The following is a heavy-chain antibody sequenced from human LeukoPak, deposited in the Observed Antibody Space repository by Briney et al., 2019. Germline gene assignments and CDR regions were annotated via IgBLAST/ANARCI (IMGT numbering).Heavy chain of an antibody. V-gene: IGHV1-18*01. Sequence: ASVKVSCKASGGTFSSYAISWVRQAPGQGLEWMGWISAYNGNTNYAQKLQGRVTMTTDTSTSTAYMELRSLRSDDTAVYYCAKTGNIGYCSGGSCYPPDNWFDPWGQGTLVTVSS. J-gene: IGHJ5*02. CDR1: GGTFSSYA. D-gene: IGHD2-15*01. CDR3: AKTGNIGYCSGGSCYPPDNWFDP. CDR2: ISAYNGNT.